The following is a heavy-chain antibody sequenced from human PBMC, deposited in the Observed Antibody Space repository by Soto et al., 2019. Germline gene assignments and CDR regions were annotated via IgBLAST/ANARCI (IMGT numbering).Heavy chain of an antibody. J-gene: IGHJ4*02. CDR3: AKEYTSISKGSFDY. V-gene: IGHV3-23*01. CDR2: ITGSGGTT. CDR1: GFTFSNYA. Sequence: EVHLLEFGGGLVQPGGSLRPSCAASGFTFSNYAMNWVRQAPGKGLEWVSGITGSGGTTFYADSVKGRFTISRDNSKKTVYLQMNSVRADDMAVYYCAKEYTSISKGSFDYWGQGALVTVSS. D-gene: IGHD3-3*02.